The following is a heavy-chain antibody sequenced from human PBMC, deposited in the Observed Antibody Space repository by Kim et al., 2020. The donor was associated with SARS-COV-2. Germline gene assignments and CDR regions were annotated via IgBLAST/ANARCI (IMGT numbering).Heavy chain of an antibody. Sequence: ASVKVSCKASGYTFTSYTIHWVRQAPGQGLEWVGIISPSGGTTNYAQKFQGSVTMTSDTSTSTVYVELNSLRSADTAVYYCARVRQYDLWSGYYIPAYFDYWGQGTLVTVSS. CDR2: ISPSGGTT. V-gene: IGHV1-46*01. J-gene: IGHJ4*02. CDR3: ARVRQYDLWSGYYIPAYFDY. CDR1: GYTFTSYT. D-gene: IGHD3-3*01.